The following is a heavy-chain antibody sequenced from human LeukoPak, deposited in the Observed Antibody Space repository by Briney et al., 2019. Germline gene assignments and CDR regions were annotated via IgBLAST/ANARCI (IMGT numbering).Heavy chain of an antibody. CDR3: AGDPESAAGPDYYYFYGMDA. D-gene: IGHD6-13*01. CDR2: ISSRGRTI. Sequence: GGSLRLSCAASGFTFSDYYMSWIRQAPGKGLEWISYISSRGRTIYYADSVKGRFTISRDNAKKSLYLQMNSLRAEDTAVYYCAGDPESAAGPDYYYFYGMDAWGQGTTVTVSS. CDR1: GFTFSDYY. V-gene: IGHV3-11*01. J-gene: IGHJ6*02.